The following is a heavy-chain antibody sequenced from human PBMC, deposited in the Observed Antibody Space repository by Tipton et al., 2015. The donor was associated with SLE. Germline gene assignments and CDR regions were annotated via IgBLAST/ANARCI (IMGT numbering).Heavy chain of an antibody. J-gene: IGHJ4*02. Sequence: TLSLTCTVSGGSITNGDYYWHWIRQPPGKGLEWIGYVYYSGTTYSNPSLKSRVTISVDTSKNQFSLKLNSVTAADTAVYFCARTSSDSYWGDYFDYWGQGTLVTVSS. CDR3: ARTSSDSYWGDYFDY. V-gene: IGHV4-30-4*01. CDR2: VYYSGTT. D-gene: IGHD3-22*01. CDR1: GGSITNGDYY.